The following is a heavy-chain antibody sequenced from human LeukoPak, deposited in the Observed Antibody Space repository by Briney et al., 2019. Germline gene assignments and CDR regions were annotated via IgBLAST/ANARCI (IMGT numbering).Heavy chain of an antibody. CDR1: GFTFSSHW. CDR2: ISKDGSEK. D-gene: IGHD7-27*01. V-gene: IGHV3-7*01. CDR3: VRDANWGSDY. Sequence: PGGSLRLSCEASGFTFSSHWMRWARQAPGKGLEWVADISKDGSEKKYVDSVKCRFSISRDNAKNSLYLQMNSLRADDTAVYYCVRDANWGSDYWGQGTLVTVSS. J-gene: IGHJ4*02.